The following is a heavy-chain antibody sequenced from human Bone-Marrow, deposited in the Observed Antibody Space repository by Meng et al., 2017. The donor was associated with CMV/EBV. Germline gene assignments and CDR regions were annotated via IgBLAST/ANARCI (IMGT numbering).Heavy chain of an antibody. CDR3: AKSYSGNYWDY. V-gene: IGHV3-23*01. CDR2: ISGSGTNT. D-gene: IGHD1-26*01. Sequence: VQLLESGGGLVQPGGSLRLSCAASGLTFSAYGMSWVRQAPGKGLEWVSAISGSGTNTYYADSVKGRFTISRDNSKNTLYLQMNSLRAEDTALYYCAKSYSGNYWDYWGQGTLVTVSS. CDR1: GLTFSAYG. J-gene: IGHJ4*02.